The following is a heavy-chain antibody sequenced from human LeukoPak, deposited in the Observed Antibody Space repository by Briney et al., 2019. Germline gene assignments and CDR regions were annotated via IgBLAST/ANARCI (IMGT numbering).Heavy chain of an antibody. V-gene: IGHV4-30-4*02. Sequence: PSETLSLTCTVSGGSISSGDYYWSWIRQPPGKGLEWIGYIYYSGSTYYNPSLKSRVTISVDTSKNQFSLKLSSVTAADTAVYYCSRDRRYCSGCSFYTTAFDYWGQGTLVTVSS. J-gene: IGHJ4*02. CDR2: IYYSGST. CDR1: GGSISSGDYY. CDR3: SRDRRYCSGCSFYTTAFDY. D-gene: IGHD2-15*01.